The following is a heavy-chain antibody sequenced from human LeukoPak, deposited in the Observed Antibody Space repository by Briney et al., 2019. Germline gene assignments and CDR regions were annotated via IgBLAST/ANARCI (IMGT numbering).Heavy chain of an antibody. CDR2: VNPNSGGT. D-gene: IGHD3-10*01. CDR1: GYTFTGYY. J-gene: IGHJ4*02. CDR3: ARGPFMVRGVITFDY. Sequence: ASVKVSCKASGYTFTGYYMHWVRQALGQGLEWMGRVNPNSGGTNYAQKFQGRVTMTRDTSISTAYMELSRLRSDDTAVYYCARGPFMVRGVITFDYWGQGTLVTVSS. V-gene: IGHV1-2*06.